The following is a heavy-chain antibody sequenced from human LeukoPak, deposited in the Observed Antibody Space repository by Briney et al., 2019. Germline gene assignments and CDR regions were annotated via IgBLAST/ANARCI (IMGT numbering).Heavy chain of an antibody. CDR2: IYHSGGT. CDR1: GYSISSGYY. CDR3: ARGGGSYSPAYYFDY. J-gene: IGHJ4*02. Sequence: NSSETLSLTCTVSGYSISSGYYWGWIRQPPGKGLEWIGSIYHSGGTYYNPSLKSRVTISVDTSKNQFSLKLSSVTAADTAVYYCARGGGSYSPAYYFDYWGQGTLVTVSS. V-gene: IGHV4-38-2*02. D-gene: IGHD1-26*01.